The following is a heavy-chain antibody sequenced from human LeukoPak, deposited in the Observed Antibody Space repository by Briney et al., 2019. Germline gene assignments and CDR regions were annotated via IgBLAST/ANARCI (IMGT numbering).Heavy chain of an antibody. J-gene: IGHJ1*01. Sequence: GESLKISCKGSGYRFTSYWIGWVRQIPGKGLGGMGIIYPGDSDTRYSRSFQGQVTISADNSISTAYLQWSSLKASDTAMYYCARRTGEGYFQHWGQGALVTVSS. D-gene: IGHD2-21*01. CDR3: ARRTGEGYFQH. CDR2: IYPGDSDT. CDR1: GYRFTSYW. V-gene: IGHV5-51*01.